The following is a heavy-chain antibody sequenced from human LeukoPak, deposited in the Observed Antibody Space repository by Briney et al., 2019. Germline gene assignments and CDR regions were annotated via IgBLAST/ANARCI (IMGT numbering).Heavy chain of an antibody. CDR2: ISYDGSNK. D-gene: IGHD6-25*01. V-gene: IGHV3-30*18. CDR1: GFTFSSYG. J-gene: IGHJ1*01. CDR3: AKASRLHEYFQH. Sequence: GGSLRLSCAASGFTFSSYGMHWVRQAPGKGLEWVAVISYDGSNKYYADSVKGRFTISRDNSKNTLYLQMNSLRAEDTAVYYCAKASRLHEYFQHWGQGTLVTVSS.